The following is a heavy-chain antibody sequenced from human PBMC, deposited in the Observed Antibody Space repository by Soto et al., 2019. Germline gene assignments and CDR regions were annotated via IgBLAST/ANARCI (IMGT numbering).Heavy chain of an antibody. V-gene: IGHV4-30-4*01. Sequence: TSETLSLTCTVSGGSISSGDYYWSWIRQPPGKGLEWIGYIYYSGSTYYNPSLKSRVTISVDTSKTQFSLKLSSVTAADTAVYYCARVSSHSTDYFDYWGQGTLVTVSS. J-gene: IGHJ4*02. CDR2: IYYSGST. D-gene: IGHD6-13*01. CDR1: GGSISSGDYY. CDR3: ARVSSHSTDYFDY.